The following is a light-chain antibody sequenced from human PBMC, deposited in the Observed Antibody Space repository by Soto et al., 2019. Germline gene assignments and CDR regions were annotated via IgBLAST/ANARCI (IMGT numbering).Light chain of an antibody. CDR2: EVT. CDR1: SSDVGGYNF. J-gene: IGLJ1*01. CDR3: CSYARNRLYV. V-gene: IGLV2-14*01. Sequence: QSVLTQPASVSGSPGQSITISCTGTSSDVGGYNFVSWYQQKPGKAPKLLIYEVTHRPSGTSDRFSGSKSGNTASLTISGLQSEDEASYYCCSYARNRLYVFGSGTRSPS.